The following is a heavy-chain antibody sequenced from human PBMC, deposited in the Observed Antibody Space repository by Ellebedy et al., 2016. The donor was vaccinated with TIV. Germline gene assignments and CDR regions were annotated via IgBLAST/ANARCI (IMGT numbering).Heavy chain of an antibody. J-gene: IGHJ4*02. CDR2: ISRSADTT. CDR1: GFTFSSYA. Sequence: PGGSLRLSCAASGFTFSSYAMTWVRQAPGKGLECVSSISRSADTTYYVDSVKGRFTISRDNSQNMLYLQMDSLRAEDTAVYYCTKETGGWPPTCSNWGQGTLVTVSS. D-gene: IGHD6-19*01. CDR3: TKETGGWPPTCSN. V-gene: IGHV3-23*01.